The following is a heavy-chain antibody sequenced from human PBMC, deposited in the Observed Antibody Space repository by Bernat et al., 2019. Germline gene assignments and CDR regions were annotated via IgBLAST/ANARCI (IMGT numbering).Heavy chain of an antibody. CDR2: IYYSGDT. CDR1: AGSISSSLYY. J-gene: IGHJ4*02. Sequence: QLQLQESGPGLVKPSETLSLTCTVSAGSISSSLYYWAWIRQPPGKGLEWVGSIYYSGDTYYNPSLKSRVTMSVDTSKNQFSLKLSSVTAADTATYYCARRLTRVVALTYYFDYWGQGTLVTVSS. CDR3: ARRLTRVVALTYYFDY. D-gene: IGHD2-15*01. V-gene: IGHV4-39*01.